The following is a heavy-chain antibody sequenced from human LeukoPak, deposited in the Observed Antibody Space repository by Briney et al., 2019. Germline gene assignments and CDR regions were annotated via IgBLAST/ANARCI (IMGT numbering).Heavy chain of an antibody. Sequence: ASVKVSCKASGYIFTTYFIHWVRQAPGQGLEWMGWINPNSGGTNYAQKFQGRVTMTRDTSISTAYMELSRLRSDDTAVYYCARDLRYYYDSSGEPPCFDPWGQGTLVTVSS. J-gene: IGHJ5*02. D-gene: IGHD3-22*01. CDR3: ARDLRYYYDSSGEPPCFDP. V-gene: IGHV1-2*02. CDR2: INPNSGGT. CDR1: GYIFTTYF.